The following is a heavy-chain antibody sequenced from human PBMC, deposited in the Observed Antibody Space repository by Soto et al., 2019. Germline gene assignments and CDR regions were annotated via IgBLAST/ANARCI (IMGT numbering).Heavy chain of an antibody. CDR1: GFTFSAYY. CDR2: INPNSGGT. V-gene: IGHV1-2*02. J-gene: IGHJ6*02. D-gene: IGHD2-2*01. CDR3: ARSLLDEYSSSWRSAYYGMDV. Sequence: ASVKVSCKTSGFTFSAYYIYWVRQAPGQGLEWIGWINPNSGGTNNAQKFQGRVTMTRDTSTSTVYMELSALISDDTAVYFCARSLLDEYSSSWRSAYYGMDVWGQGTTVTVSS.